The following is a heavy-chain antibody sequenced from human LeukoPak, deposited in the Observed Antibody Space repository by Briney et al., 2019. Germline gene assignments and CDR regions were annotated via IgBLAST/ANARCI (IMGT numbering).Heavy chain of an antibody. CDR2: ISGSGGST. D-gene: IGHD2-15*01. V-gene: IGHV3-23*01. J-gene: IGHJ6*03. CDR1: GLTFSSYA. Sequence: GGSLRLSCAASGLTFSSYAMSWVRQAPGKGLEWVSAISGSGGSTYYADSVKGRFTISRDNSKNTLYLQMNSMRAEDTAVYYCAKDGFYCSGGSCYSFYYYMDVWGKGTTVTVSS. CDR3: AKDGFYCSGGSCYSFYYYMDV.